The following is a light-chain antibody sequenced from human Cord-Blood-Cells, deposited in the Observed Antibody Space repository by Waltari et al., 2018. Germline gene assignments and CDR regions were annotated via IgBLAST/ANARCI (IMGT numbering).Light chain of an antibody. CDR3: RAADSSGTYQEV. Sequence: SYELTQPPSVSVSLGQMARITCSGEALPKKYAYWYQQKPGQCPVLVIYKDSERPPGIPERFSGSSSGTIVTLTISGVQAEDGADYYCRAADSSGTYQEVFGGGTKLTVL. V-gene: IGLV3-16*01. CDR2: KDS. CDR1: ALPKKY. J-gene: IGLJ2*01.